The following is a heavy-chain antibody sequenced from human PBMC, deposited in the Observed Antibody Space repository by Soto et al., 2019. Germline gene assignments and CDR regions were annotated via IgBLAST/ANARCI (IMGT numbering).Heavy chain of an antibody. J-gene: IGHJ4*02. CDR1: GGSISSSHF. V-gene: IGHV4-4*02. CDR3: ARSFGWYAIDY. CDR2: ISHSGSV. D-gene: IGHD6-19*01. Sequence: QVLLQESGPGLVQPSGTLSLSCAVSGGSISSSHFWGWVRQPPGKGLEWVGDISHSGSVNYNPSLKSRVTISIDKSKNHFSLKLNSVTAADTAVYYCARSFGWYAIDYWGQGTRVIVSS.